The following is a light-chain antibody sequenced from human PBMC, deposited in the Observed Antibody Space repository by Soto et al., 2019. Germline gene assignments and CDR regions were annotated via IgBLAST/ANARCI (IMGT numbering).Light chain of an antibody. CDR1: QRVLYSSTNKNY. V-gene: IGKV4-1*01. Sequence: DIVMTQSPDSLAVSLGERATINCKSSQRVLYSSTNKNYLAWYQQKPGQPPKLLIYWASTRESGVPDRFSGRGSGTDFTRTIRSLQAEDVEVYYCQQYYSTPLTFGQGTKVEIK. CDR2: WAS. J-gene: IGKJ1*01. CDR3: QQYYSTPLT.